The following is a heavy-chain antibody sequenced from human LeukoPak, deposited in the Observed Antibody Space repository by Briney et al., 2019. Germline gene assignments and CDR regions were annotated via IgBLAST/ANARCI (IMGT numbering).Heavy chain of an antibody. J-gene: IGHJ4*02. CDR2: ISGSGGST. CDR1: GFTFRSYA. D-gene: IGHD3-22*01. V-gene: IGHV3-23*01. CDR3: ANLGGYYYDSSGYYAGPFDY. Sequence: GGSLRLSCAASGFTFRSYAMSWVRQAPGKGLEWVSAISGSGGSTYYADSVKGRFTISRDNSKNTLYLQMNSLRAEDTAVYYCANLGGYYYDSSGYYAGPFDYWGQGTLVTVSS.